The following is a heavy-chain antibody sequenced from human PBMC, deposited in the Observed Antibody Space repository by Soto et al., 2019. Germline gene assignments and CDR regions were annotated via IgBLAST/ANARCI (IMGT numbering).Heavy chain of an antibody. D-gene: IGHD3-3*01. V-gene: IGHV1-2*04. CDR1: GYPVTAYY. J-gene: IGHJ3*02. Sequence: QLHLVQSGAVVKKPGASVTVSCSASGYPVTAYYMHWVRQAPGRGLEWMGGINPATGAAKYTQTFQGWVPMTRDTPTSTVFMELSGLTSEDTAVFYCARGGGVGVAGSAAFDMWGQGTLVTVSS. CDR3: ARGGGVGVAGSAAFDM. CDR2: INPATGAA.